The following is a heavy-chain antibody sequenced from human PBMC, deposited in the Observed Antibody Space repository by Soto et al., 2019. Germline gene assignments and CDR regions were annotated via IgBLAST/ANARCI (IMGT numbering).Heavy chain of an antibody. CDR2: VSFDGSKK. Sequence: GGSLRLSCAASGFTFSSYAMHWVRQAPGKGLEWVAVVSFDGSKKYYADSVKGRFTISRDNSKNTLYLQMNSLRAEDTAVYYCTRVRYDILTGYSDYWGQGTLVTVSS. CDR3: TRVRYDILTGYSDY. D-gene: IGHD3-9*01. J-gene: IGHJ4*02. CDR1: GFTFSSYA. V-gene: IGHV3-30-3*01.